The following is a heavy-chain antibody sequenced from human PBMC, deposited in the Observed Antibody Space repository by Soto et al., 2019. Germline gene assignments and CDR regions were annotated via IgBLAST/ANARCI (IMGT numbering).Heavy chain of an antibody. CDR1: GFTFSTYW. V-gene: IGHV3-7*01. D-gene: IGHD2-2*01. CDR2: IREDASVI. J-gene: IGHJ3*02. Sequence: EVQLVESGGDLVQPGGSLRLSCAASGFTFSTYWMTWVRQAPGRGLEWVANIREDASVIHYADSVEGLFTISRDNAKKSLYLHMSSLRAEDTAVYFCARDLSPADGNLFYEAFDIWGQGTVVTVSS. CDR3: ARDLSPADGNLFYEAFDI.